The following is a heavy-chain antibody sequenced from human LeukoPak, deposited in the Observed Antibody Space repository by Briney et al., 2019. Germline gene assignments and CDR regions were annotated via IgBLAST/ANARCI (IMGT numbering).Heavy chain of an antibody. J-gene: IGHJ4*02. Sequence: ASVKVSCKASGYTFTSYAMHWVRQAPGQRLEWMGWINAGNGNTKYSQKFQGRVTITRDTSASTAYMELSSLRSEDTAVYYCARGDWQQLVRRSYYFDYWGQGTLVTVSS. CDR1: GYTFTSYA. V-gene: IGHV1-3*01. D-gene: IGHD6-13*01. CDR3: ARGDWQQLVRRSYYFDY. CDR2: INAGNGNT.